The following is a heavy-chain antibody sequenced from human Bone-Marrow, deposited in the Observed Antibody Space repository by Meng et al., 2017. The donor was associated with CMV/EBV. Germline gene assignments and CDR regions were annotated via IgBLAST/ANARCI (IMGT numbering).Heavy chain of an antibody. V-gene: IGHV1-2*02. CDR1: GYTFTSYY. CDR3: ARDQGSSSATYGMDV. CDR2: INPSGGGT. D-gene: IGHD6-6*01. Sequence: AAAMVSCKAAGYTFTSYYMHWVRQAPGQGLEWMGIINPSGGGTNYAQKSEGRVTMIRDTSISTAYKELSRLRSADTAGDYCARDQGSSSATYGMDVWGQGTTVTVSS. J-gene: IGHJ6*02.